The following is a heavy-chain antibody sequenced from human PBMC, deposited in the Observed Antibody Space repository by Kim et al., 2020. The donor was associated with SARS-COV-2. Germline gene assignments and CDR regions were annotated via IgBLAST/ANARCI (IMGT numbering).Heavy chain of an antibody. J-gene: IGHJ4*02. CDR1: GGSISSSNW. CDR2: IYHSGST. CDR3: AISPTLSSGWYYFDY. Sequence: SETLSLTCAVSGGSISSSNWWSWVRQPPGKGLEWIGEIYHSGSTNYNPSLKSRVTISVDKSKNQFSLKLSSVTAADTAVYYCAISPTLSSGWYYFDYWGQGTLVTVSS. D-gene: IGHD6-19*01. V-gene: IGHV4-4*02.